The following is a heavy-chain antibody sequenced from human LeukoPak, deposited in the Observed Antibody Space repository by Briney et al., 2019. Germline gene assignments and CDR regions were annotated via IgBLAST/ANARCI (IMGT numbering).Heavy chain of an antibody. J-gene: IGHJ4*02. CDR2: IYYNGNT. Sequence: SETLSLTCTVSGGSISTDNCYWGWIRQPPGKGLEWIGSIYYNGNTYYNPSLKSRVTISVDTSKNQFSLKLSSVTAADTAVYYCARRSELLYNYFDYWGQGTLVTVSS. CDR1: GGSISTDNCY. D-gene: IGHD2-2*02. CDR3: ARRSELLYNYFDY. V-gene: IGHV4-39*07.